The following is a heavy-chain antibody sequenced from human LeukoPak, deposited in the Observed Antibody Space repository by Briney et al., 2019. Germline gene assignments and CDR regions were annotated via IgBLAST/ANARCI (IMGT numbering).Heavy chain of an antibody. CDR1: GDSISSGDYS. CDR3: ARELWFVNAPGSWFDP. CDR2: IFHSGSS. J-gene: IGHJ5*02. D-gene: IGHD3-10*01. V-gene: IGHV4-30-2*01. Sequence: SETLSLTCAVSGDSISSGDYSWSWIRQPSGKGLEWIGYIFHSGSSYYNPSLKSRVTISVDRSKNQFSLRLTSVTAADTAVYYCARELWFVNAPGSWFDPWAREPWSPSPQ.